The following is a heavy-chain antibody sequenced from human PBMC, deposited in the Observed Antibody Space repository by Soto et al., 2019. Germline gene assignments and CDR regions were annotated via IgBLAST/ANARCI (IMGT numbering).Heavy chain of an antibody. J-gene: IGHJ6*02. CDR3: ASWSNSNPLYYPGMDV. CDR2: IIPLHNTS. V-gene: IGHV1-69*08. CDR1: GGAFTNYS. D-gene: IGHD1-20*01. Sequence: GASVKVSCKVSGGAFTNYSLNWVRHAPGQGLEWLGGIIPLHNTSNYSLKFVGRSSVTADISTSTVYMFLSGLTSDDTATYYCASWSNSNPLYYPGMDVWGQGTTVTVYS.